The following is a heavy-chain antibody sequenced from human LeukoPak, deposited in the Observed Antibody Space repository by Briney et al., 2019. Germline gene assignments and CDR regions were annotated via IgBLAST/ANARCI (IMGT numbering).Heavy chain of an antibody. J-gene: IGHJ4*02. D-gene: IGHD6-13*01. CDR2: MNPNSGNT. V-gene: IGHV1-8*03. CDR1: GYTFTNYD. CDR3: ASFSIAAAVYFDY. Sequence: ASAKVSCKASGYTFTNYDINWVRQATGQGLEWMGWMNPNSGNTGYAQKFQGRVTITRNTSISTAYMELSSLRSEDTAVYYCASFSIAAAVYFDYWGQGTLVTVSS.